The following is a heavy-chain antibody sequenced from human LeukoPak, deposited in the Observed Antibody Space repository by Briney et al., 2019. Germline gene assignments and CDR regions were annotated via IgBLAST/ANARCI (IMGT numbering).Heavy chain of an antibody. V-gene: IGHV1-46*01. D-gene: IGHD3-22*01. CDR1: AYTFTTYY. Sequence: ASVTVSCQTSAYTFTTYYMHWVRQAPGQGPEWMGMIKPSGGSTSYAQRFKGRVTMTRDTSTSTVYMELSILRSEDTAVYYCARTRSADMIAECWFDPWGQETLVTVSS. CDR2: IKPSGGST. J-gene: IGHJ5*02. CDR3: ARTRSADMIAECWFDP.